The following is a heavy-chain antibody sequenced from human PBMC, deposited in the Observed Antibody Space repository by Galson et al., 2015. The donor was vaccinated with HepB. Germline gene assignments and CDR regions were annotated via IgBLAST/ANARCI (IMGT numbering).Heavy chain of an antibody. V-gene: IGHV5-51*01. J-gene: IGHJ4*02. CDR2: IYPGDSDT. CDR1: GYSFTSYW. Sequence: QSGAEVKKPGESLKISCKGSGYSFTSYWIGWVRQMPGKGLEWMGIIYPGDSDTRYSPSFQGQVTISADKSISTAYLQWSSLKASDTAMYYCARQAAPQDYDFWSGRFSYSDYWGQGTLVTVSS. D-gene: IGHD3-3*01. CDR3: ARQAAPQDYDFWSGRFSYSDY.